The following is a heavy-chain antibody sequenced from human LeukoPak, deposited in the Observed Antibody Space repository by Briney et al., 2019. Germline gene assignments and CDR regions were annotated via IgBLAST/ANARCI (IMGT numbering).Heavy chain of an antibody. D-gene: IGHD3-16*01. J-gene: IGHJ4*02. CDR3: ARDRGLRLGELSYFDY. CDR2: IWADGAP. CDR1: GDSISSGNYY. Sequence: PSETLSLTCTVSGDSISSGNYYWSWIRQPAGKGLEWIERIWADGAPTYGPSLKSRVTISVDRSKNQFSLKLSSVTAADTAVYYCARDRGLRLGELSYFDYWGQGTLVTVSS. V-gene: IGHV4-61*02.